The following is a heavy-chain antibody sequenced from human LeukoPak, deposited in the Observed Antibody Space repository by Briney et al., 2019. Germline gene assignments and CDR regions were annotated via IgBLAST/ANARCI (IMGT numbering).Heavy chain of an antibody. CDR2: IYYSGST. CDR3: ARVTYYYDSNYYYYYYMDV. D-gene: IGHD3-22*01. CDR1: GGSISSHY. J-gene: IGHJ6*03. Sequence: PSETLSLTCTVSGGSISSHYWSWIRQPPGKGLEWIGYIYYSGSTNYNPSLKSRVTISVDTFKNQFSLKLSSVTAADTAVYYCARVTYYYDSNYYYYYYMDVWGKGTTVTVSS. V-gene: IGHV4-59*11.